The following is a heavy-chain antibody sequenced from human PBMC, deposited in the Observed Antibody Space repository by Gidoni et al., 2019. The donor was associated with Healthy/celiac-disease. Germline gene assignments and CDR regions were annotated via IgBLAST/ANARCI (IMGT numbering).Heavy chain of an antibody. J-gene: IGHJ4*02. CDR3: AREGSGSYVDY. Sequence: QVQLQESGPGLVKPSETLSLTCTVSGGSVSSGSYCWSWIRQPPGKGLEWIGYIYYSGSTNYNPSLKSRVTISVDTSKNQFSLKLSSVTAADTAVYYCAREGSGSYVDYWGQGTLVTVSS. CDR1: GGSVSSGSYC. D-gene: IGHD1-26*01. CDR2: IYYSGST. V-gene: IGHV4-61*01.